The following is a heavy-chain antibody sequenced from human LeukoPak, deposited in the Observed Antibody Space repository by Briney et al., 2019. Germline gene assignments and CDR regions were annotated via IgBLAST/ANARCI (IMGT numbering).Heavy chain of an antibody. J-gene: IGHJ4*02. D-gene: IGHD6-19*01. CDR1: GFTFSSYD. Sequence: GGSLRLSCAASGFTFSSYDMHWVHQATGKGLEWVSAIGPAGDTYYPGSVKGRFTISRENAKISLYLQMNSLRAGDTAVYYCARAVSSGWYGDWGQGTLVTVSS. CDR2: IGPAGDT. CDR3: ARAVSSGWYGD. V-gene: IGHV3-13*01.